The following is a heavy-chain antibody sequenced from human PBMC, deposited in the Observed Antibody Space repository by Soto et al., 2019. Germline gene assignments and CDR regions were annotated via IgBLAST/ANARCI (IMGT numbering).Heavy chain of an antibody. J-gene: IGHJ4*02. CDR3: ARDRGIQLWFDFDY. CDR1: GGSVSSGSYY. Sequence: PSETLSLTCTVSGGSVSSGSYYWSWIRQPPGKGLEWIGYIYYSGSTNYTPSLKSRVTISVDTSKNQFSLKLSSVTAADTAVYYCARDRGIQLWFDFDYWGQGTLVTVSS. V-gene: IGHV4-61*01. D-gene: IGHD5-18*01. CDR2: IYYSGST.